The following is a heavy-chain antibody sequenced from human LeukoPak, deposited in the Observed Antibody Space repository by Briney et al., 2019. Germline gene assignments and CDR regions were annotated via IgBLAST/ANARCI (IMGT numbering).Heavy chain of an antibody. Sequence: GGSLRLSCAASGFTFDDYAMHWVRQAPGKGLDWVSGISWNSGSIGYADSVKGRFTISRDNAKNSLYLQMNSLRAEDTALYYCAKEYCVGGSCYFDYWGQGTLVTVSS. CDR3: AKEYCVGGSCYFDY. CDR2: ISWNSGSI. CDR1: GFTFDDYA. V-gene: IGHV3-9*01. D-gene: IGHD2-15*01. J-gene: IGHJ4*02.